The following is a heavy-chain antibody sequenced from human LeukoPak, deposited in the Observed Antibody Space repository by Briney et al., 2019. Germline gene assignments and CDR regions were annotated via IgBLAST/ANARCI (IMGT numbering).Heavy chain of an antibody. V-gene: IGHV6-1*01. J-gene: IGHJ6*02. CDR1: GDSVSSNSAA. CDR2: TYYRSKWYN. CDR3: AREVVGHLHQAYYYYGMDV. Sequence: SQTLSLTCAISGDSVSSNSAAWNWIRQSPSRGLEWLGRTYYRSKWYNDYAVSVKSRITINPDTSKNQFSLQLNSVTPEDTAVYYCAREVVGHLHQAYYYYGMDVWGQGTTVTVSS. D-gene: IGHD2-21*01.